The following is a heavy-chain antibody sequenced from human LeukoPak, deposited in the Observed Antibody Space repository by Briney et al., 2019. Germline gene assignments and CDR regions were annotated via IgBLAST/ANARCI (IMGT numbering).Heavy chain of an antibody. V-gene: IGHV4-39*01. Sequence: SETLSLTCTVSGGSISSRTNYWGWIRQSPGKGLEWIGSMYYGGTTHYNPSLKSRVTISVDTSKNQFSLKLSSVTAADTAVYYCARPYSNYGGGYYMDVWGKGTTVTVSS. J-gene: IGHJ6*03. CDR3: ARPYSNYGGGYYMDV. CDR2: MYYGGTT. D-gene: IGHD1-26*01. CDR1: GGSISSRTNY.